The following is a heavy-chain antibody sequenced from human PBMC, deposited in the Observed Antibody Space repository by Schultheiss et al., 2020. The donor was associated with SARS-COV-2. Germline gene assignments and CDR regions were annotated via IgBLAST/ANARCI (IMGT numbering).Heavy chain of an antibody. CDR2: MNPNSGNT. J-gene: IGHJ5*02. V-gene: IGHV1-8*03. D-gene: IGHD1-1*01. CDR3: ARDRGTTGTTPANWFDP. CDR1: GYTFIGYY. Sequence: ASVKVSCKASGYTFIGYYMHWVRQATGQGLEWMGWMNPNSGNTGYAQKFQGRVTITADKSTSTAYMELRSLRSDDTAVYYCARDRGTTGTTPANWFDPWGQGTLVTVSS.